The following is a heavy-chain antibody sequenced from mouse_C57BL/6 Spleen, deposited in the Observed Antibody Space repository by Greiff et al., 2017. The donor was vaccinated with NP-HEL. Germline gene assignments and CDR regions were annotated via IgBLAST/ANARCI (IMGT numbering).Heavy chain of an antibody. D-gene: IGHD1-1*01. CDR1: GYTFTDYN. Sequence: EVKLVESGPELVKPGASVKMSCKASGYTFTDYNMHWVKQSHGKSLEWIGYINPNNGGTSYNQKFKGKATLTVNKSSSTAYMELRSLTSEDSAVYYCARSRDYYGSSSGYYFDYWGQGTTLTVSS. J-gene: IGHJ2*01. CDR2: INPNNGGT. CDR3: ARSRDYYGSSSGYYFDY. V-gene: IGHV1-22*01.